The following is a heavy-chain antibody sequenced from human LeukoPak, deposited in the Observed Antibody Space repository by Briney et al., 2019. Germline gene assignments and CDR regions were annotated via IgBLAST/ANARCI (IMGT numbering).Heavy chain of an antibody. CDR2: IYSGGNT. V-gene: IGHV3-66*01. D-gene: IGHD4-23*01. Sequence: GGSLRLSCAASGSTVSTNYMSWVRQAPGRGLEWVSVIYSGGNTYYADSVKGRFTISRDNSKNTLYLQMNSLRAEDTAVYYCARDSGTTVGYFDYWGQGTLVTVSS. J-gene: IGHJ4*02. CDR1: GSTVSTNY. CDR3: ARDSGTTVGYFDY.